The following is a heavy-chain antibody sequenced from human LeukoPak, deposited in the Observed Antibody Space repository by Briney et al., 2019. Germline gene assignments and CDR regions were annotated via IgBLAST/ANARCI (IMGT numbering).Heavy chain of an antibody. CDR2: IDKHGNGK. J-gene: IGHJ4*02. V-gene: IGHV3-7*01. D-gene: IGHD1-26*01. CDR1: GFTFSTSW. CDR3: ARDAGWGYYDL. Sequence: PGGSLRLSCVASGFTFSTSWVTWVRQAPGKGLEWVANIDKHGNGKYYVGSVKGRFAISRDYASNSVFLQMNSLRAEDTSVYYCARDAGWGYYDLWGQGTPVTVSS.